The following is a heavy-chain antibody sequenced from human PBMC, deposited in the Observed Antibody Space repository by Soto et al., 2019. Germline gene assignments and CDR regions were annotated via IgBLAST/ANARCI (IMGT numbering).Heavy chain of an antibody. D-gene: IGHD2-2*01. J-gene: IGHJ6*02. V-gene: IGHV3-30*18. CDR2: ISYDGSNK. CDR3: AKWGGYCSSTSCQQYGMDV. Sequence: LRLSCAASGXTFSSYCMHGVRQAPGKGLELVAFISYDGSNKYYADSVKGLFTISIDNSKNTLYMQMNSRRAEDTAVYYCAKWGGYCSSTSCQQYGMDVWGQGTTGTVS. CDR1: GXTFSSYC.